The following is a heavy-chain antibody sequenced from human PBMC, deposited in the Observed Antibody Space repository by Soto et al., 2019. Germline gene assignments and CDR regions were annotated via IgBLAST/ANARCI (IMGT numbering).Heavy chain of an antibody. CDR1: GGSISSYY. CDR3: ARGGRYDFWSGYPYYFDY. Sequence: PSETLSLTCTVSGGSISSYYWSWIRQPPGKGLEWIGYIYYSGSTNYNPSLKSRVTISVDTSKNQFSLKLSSVTAADTAVYYCARGGRYDFWSGYPYYFDYWGQGTLVTVSS. D-gene: IGHD3-3*01. CDR2: IYYSGST. V-gene: IGHV4-59*08. J-gene: IGHJ4*02.